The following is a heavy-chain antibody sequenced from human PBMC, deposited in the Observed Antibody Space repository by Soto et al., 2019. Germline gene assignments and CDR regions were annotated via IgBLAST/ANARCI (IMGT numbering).Heavy chain of an antibody. J-gene: IGHJ6*02. CDR2: MNPNSGNT. CDR3: ARSSVATIDYYCYGMDV. D-gene: IGHD5-12*01. Sequence: ASVKVSCKASGYTFTSYDINWVRQATGQGLEWMGWMNPNSGNTGYAQKFQGRVTMTRNTSISTAYMELSSLRSEDTAVYYCARSSVATIDYYCYGMDVWGQGTTVTVSS. V-gene: IGHV1-8*01. CDR1: GYTFTSYD.